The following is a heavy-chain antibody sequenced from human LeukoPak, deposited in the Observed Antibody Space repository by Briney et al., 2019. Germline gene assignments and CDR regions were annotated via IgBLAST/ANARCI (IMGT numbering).Heavy chain of an antibody. V-gene: IGHV4-59*01. Sequence: KASETLSLTCTVSGGSISSYYWSWIRQPPGKGLEWIGYIYYSGSTNYNPSLKSRVTISVDTSKNQFSLELSSVTAADTAVYYCAAWSGYHYYFDYWGQGTLVTVSS. D-gene: IGHD3-3*01. CDR2: IYYSGST. CDR1: GGSISSYY. J-gene: IGHJ4*02. CDR3: AAWSGYHYYFDY.